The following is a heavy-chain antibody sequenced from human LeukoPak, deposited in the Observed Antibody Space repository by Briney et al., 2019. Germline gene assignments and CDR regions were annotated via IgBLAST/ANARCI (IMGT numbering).Heavy chain of an antibody. CDR1: GFTFSSYA. V-gene: IGHV3-23*01. Sequence: GGSLRLSCAASGFTFSSYAMSWVRQAPGKGLERVSAISGSGGSTYHADSVKGRFTVSRDNSKNTLYLQMNSLRAEDTAVYYCAKSLFPGYSSSWYYFDYWGQGTLVTVSS. CDR2: ISGSGGST. J-gene: IGHJ4*02. CDR3: AKSLFPGYSSSWYYFDY. D-gene: IGHD6-13*01.